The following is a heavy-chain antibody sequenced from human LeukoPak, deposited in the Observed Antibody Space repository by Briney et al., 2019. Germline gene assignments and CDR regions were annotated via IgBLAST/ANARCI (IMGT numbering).Heavy chain of an antibody. CDR2: INTFGTTA. V-gene: IGHV3-74*01. D-gene: IGHD5-24*01. CDR1: GFTFDGYA. CDR3: VRDNAYKFDY. Sequence: GGSLRLSCAASGFTFDGYAMHWVRQVPGKGLVWVSHINTFGTTATYADSVKGRFTISRDNANNTLYLQMNSLRVEDTAVYYCVRDNAYKFDYWGQGTLVTVSS. J-gene: IGHJ4*02.